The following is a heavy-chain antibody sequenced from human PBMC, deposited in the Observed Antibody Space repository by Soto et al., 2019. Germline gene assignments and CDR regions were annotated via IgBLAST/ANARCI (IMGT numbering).Heavy chain of an antibody. CDR1: GCSINSGDYY. J-gene: IGHJ4*02. CDR2: IDYSGST. D-gene: IGHD4-17*01. V-gene: IGHV4-30-4*01. CDR3: AREAGDYPTYCFDY. Sequence: SGTPSLTCTVSGCSINSGDYYWSWIRQPPGKGLEWIGYIDYSGSTYYNPSLKSRVTISVDTSKNQFSLKLSSVTAVDTAVYYCAREAGDYPTYCFDYCGQGTLLTVSS.